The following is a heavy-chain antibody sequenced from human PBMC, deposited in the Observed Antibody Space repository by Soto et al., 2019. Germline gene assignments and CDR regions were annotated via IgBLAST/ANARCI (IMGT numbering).Heavy chain of an antibody. CDR3: AKEFVGRGGADGFDI. V-gene: IGHV4-59*01. J-gene: IGHJ3*02. Sequence: QVQLQESGPGLVKPSETLSLTCTVSGGSISSYSWSWIRQSPGKGLECIGYIYSSGDTNYNPSLKSRLTISVDTSKNQFSLKLSSVTAADTAVYYCAKEFVGRGGADGFDIWGQGTLVIVSS. D-gene: IGHD3-10*01. CDR2: IYSSGDT. CDR1: GGSISSYS.